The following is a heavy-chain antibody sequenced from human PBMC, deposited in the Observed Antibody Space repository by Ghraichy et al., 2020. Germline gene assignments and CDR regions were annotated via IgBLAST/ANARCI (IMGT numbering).Heavy chain of an antibody. Sequence: GESLNISCAASGFTFSSYSMNWVRQAPGKELEWVSSISSSSSYIYYADSVKGRFTISRDNAKNSLYLQMNSLRAEDTAVYYCARVQQQLEVYDAFDIWGQGTMVTVSS. CDR2: ISSSSSYI. D-gene: IGHD6-13*01. J-gene: IGHJ3*02. CDR3: ARVQQQLEVYDAFDI. CDR1: GFTFSSYS. V-gene: IGHV3-21*01.